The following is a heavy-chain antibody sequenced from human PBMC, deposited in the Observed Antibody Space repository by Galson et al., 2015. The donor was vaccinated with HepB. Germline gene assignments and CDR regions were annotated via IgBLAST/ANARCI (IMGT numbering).Heavy chain of an antibody. V-gene: IGHV1-18*01. Sequence: SVKVSCKASGYTFTSYGISWVRQAPGQGLEWMGWISAYNGNTNYAQKLQGRVTMTTDKSTSTAYMELRSLRSDDTAVYYCARSFVVVVTAEYFQHWGQGTLVTVSS. CDR2: ISAYNGNT. CDR3: ARSFVVVVTAEYFQH. D-gene: IGHD2-15*01. CDR1: GYTFTSYG. J-gene: IGHJ1*01.